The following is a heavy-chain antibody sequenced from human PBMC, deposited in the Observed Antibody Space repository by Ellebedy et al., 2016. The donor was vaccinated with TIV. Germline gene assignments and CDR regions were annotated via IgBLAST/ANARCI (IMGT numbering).Heavy chain of an antibody. CDR1: GFTFSSHW. V-gene: IGHV3-74*01. Sequence: PGGSLRLSCAASGFTFSSHWMHWVRQAPGKGLVWVSHINDDGSTTNYADSVKGRFTISRDNVDNTLYLQMNGLRAEDTALYYCARGLRIASAIDYWGQGALVTVSS. D-gene: IGHD6-13*01. J-gene: IGHJ4*02. CDR2: INDDGSTT. CDR3: ARGLRIASAIDY.